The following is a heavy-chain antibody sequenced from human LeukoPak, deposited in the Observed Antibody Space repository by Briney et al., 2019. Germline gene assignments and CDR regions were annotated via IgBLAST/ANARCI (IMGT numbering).Heavy chain of an antibody. CDR3: ATVHTYYDILTGEVNGDY. D-gene: IGHD3-9*01. Sequence: GASVKVSCKVSGYTLTELSMHWVRQAPGKGLEWMGGFDPEDGETIYAQKFQGRVTMTEDTSTDTAYMELSSLRSEDTAVYYCATVHTYYDILTGEVNGDYWGQGTLVTVSS. CDR2: FDPEDGET. J-gene: IGHJ4*02. V-gene: IGHV1-24*01. CDR1: GYTLTELS.